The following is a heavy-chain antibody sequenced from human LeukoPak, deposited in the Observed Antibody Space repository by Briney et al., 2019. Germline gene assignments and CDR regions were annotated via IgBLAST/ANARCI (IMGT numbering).Heavy chain of an antibody. CDR1: GFTFSSYG. Sequence: GGSLRPSCAASGFTFSSYGMHWVRQAPGKGLEWVAVISYDGSNKYYADSVKGRFTISRDNSKNTLYLQMNSLGAEDTAVYYCARDGYCSTTTCYVRLDYWGQGTLVTVSS. V-gene: IGHV3-33*01. D-gene: IGHD2-2*03. CDR2: ISYDGSNK. CDR3: ARDGYCSTTTCYVRLDY. J-gene: IGHJ4*02.